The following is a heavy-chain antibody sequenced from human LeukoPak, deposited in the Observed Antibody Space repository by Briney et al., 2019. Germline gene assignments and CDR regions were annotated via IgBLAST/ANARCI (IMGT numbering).Heavy chain of an antibody. V-gene: IGHV1-46*01. CDR2: INPSGGST. J-gene: IGHJ4*02. CDR1: GYTFTSYY. CDR3: ARAGSDYCGGDCPKFDY. D-gene: IGHD2-21*02. Sequence: ASVKVSCKASGYTFTSYYMHWVRQAPGQGLEWMGIINPSGGSTSYAQKFQGRVTMTSDTSTSTVYMELSSLRSEDTAVYYCARAGSDYCGGDCPKFDYWGQGTLVTVSS.